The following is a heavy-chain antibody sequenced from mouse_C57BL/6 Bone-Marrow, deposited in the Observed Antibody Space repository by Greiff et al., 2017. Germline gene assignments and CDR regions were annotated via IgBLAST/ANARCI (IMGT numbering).Heavy chain of an antibody. CDR3: ARLPYYFDY. CDR2: INYDGSST. CDR1: GFTFSDYY. V-gene: IGHV5-16*01. Sequence: EVKLMESEGGLVQPGSSMKLSCTASGFTFSDYYMAWVRQVPEKGLEWVANINYDGSSTYYLDSLKSRFIISRDNAKNILYLQMSSLESEDTATYYCARLPYYFDYWGQGTTLTVSS. J-gene: IGHJ2*01.